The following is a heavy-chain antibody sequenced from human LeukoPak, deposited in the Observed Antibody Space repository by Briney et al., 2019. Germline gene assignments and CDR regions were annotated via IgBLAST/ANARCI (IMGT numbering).Heavy chain of an antibody. CDR1: GYTFNTYG. CDR2: ISGYNGKT. Sequence: ASVKVSCTASGYTFNTYGITWVRQAPGQGLEWMGWISGYNGKTKYAQKLQDRVTMTTDTSTTTDYMELRSLTSDDTAVYYCARGLSSIAAAFPYDYWGQGTLVTVSS. D-gene: IGHD6-13*01. V-gene: IGHV1-18*01. J-gene: IGHJ4*02. CDR3: ARGLSSIAAAFPYDY.